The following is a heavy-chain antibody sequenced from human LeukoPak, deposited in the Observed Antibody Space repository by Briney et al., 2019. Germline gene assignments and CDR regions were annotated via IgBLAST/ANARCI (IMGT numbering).Heavy chain of an antibody. CDR3: ARDARYDSSGYYYILGAFDI. CDR1: GGSFSSGSYY. Sequence: SETLSLTCTVSGGSFSSGSYYWSWIRQPPGKGLEWIGYIYYSGSTYYNPSLKSRVTISVDTSKNQFSLKLSSVTAADTAVYYCARDARYDSSGYYYILGAFDIWGQGTMVTVSS. J-gene: IGHJ3*02. CDR2: IYYSGST. D-gene: IGHD3-22*01. V-gene: IGHV4-31*03.